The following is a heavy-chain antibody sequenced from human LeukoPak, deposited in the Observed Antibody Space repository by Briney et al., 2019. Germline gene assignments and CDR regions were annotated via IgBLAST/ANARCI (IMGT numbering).Heavy chain of an antibody. CDR3: ARASNWNYGY. Sequence: ASVKVSCKASGYTFTSYFVHWVRQAPGQGLEWMGIINPNAGTTIYAQKFQGRLTVTRDVSTSTVYMELSSLRSDDTAVYYCARASNWNYGYWGPGTLVTVSS. D-gene: IGHD1-7*01. CDR1: GYTFTSYF. CDR2: INPNAGTT. V-gene: IGHV1-46*01. J-gene: IGHJ4*02.